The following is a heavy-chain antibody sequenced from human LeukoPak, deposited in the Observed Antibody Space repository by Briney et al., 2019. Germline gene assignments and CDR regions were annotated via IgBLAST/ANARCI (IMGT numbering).Heavy chain of an antibody. CDR2: IKQDGSKK. CDR3: TRVGYIDEGIDY. Sequence: TGGSLRLSCAASGFTFSNYWMSWVRQVPGKGLEWVANIKQDGSKKSYVDSVKGRFTISRDNAKNSLYLQMNSLRAEDTAIYYCTRVGYIDEGIDYWGQGTLVTVSS. CDR1: GFTFSNYW. D-gene: IGHD5-24*01. V-gene: IGHV3-7*04. J-gene: IGHJ4*02.